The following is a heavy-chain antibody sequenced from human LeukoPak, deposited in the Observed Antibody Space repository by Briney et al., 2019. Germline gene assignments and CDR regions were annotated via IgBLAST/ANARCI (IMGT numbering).Heavy chain of an antibody. CDR3: AKDGSTSSSWYGILDY. J-gene: IGHJ4*02. Sequence: GGSLRLSCAASGFAFSSYAMNWVRQAPEKGLEWVSAISGSGGSTYYADSVKGRFTISRDNSKNTLFLQMNSLRAEDTAVYYCAKDGSTSSSWYGILDYWAQGSPVTVSS. D-gene: IGHD6-13*01. CDR1: GFAFSSYA. CDR2: ISGSGGST. V-gene: IGHV3-23*01.